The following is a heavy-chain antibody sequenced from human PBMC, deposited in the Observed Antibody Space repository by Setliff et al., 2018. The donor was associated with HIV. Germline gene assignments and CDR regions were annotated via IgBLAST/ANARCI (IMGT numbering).Heavy chain of an antibody. V-gene: IGHV4-4*08. J-gene: IGHJ4*02. D-gene: IGHD6-19*01. CDR1: GGSISSHY. Sequence: SETLSLTCTVSGGSISSHYWSWIRQPPGKGLEWIGRIYTGGSTNYNPSLKSRVTISVDTSKNQLSLKLSSVTAADTAVYYCARDQRTAVAGTYYWGQGTLVTVSS. CDR3: ARDQRTAVAGTYY. CDR2: IYTGGST.